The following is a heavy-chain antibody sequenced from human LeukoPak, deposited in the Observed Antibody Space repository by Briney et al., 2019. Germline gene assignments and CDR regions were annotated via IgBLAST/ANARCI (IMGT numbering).Heavy chain of an antibody. J-gene: IGHJ4*02. CDR2: LIGSGASA. V-gene: IGHV3-23*01. CDR1: GFTFSHHA. CDR3: ARDLPGSEWFGN. Sequence: GGSLRLSCAASGFTFSHHAMSWVRQAPGKGPEWVSSLIGSGASAYYTDSVKGRFTISRDNSKDTLFLQMNSLRADDTAVYYCARDLPGSEWFGNWGQGVLVTVSS. D-gene: IGHD3-10*01.